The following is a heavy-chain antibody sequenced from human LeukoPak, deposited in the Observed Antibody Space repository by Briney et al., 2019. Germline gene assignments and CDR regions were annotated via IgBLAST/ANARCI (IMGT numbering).Heavy chain of an antibody. CDR3: ARAGGSYGY. V-gene: IGHV4-38-2*02. CDR2: ICHSGST. D-gene: IGHD1-26*01. J-gene: IGHJ4*02. CDR1: GYSISSGYY. Sequence: SETLSLTCTVSGYSISSGYYWGWIRQPPGKGLEWIGSICHSGSTYYNPSLKSRVTISVDTSKNQFSLKLSSVTAADTAVYYCARAGGSYGYWGQGTLVTVSS.